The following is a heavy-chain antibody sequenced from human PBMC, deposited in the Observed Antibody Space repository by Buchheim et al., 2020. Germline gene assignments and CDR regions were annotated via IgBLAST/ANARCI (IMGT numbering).Heavy chain of an antibody. CDR3: ARDFGY. Sequence: QLQLQESGPGLVRPSETLSLTCSVSGGSIGSATYYWGWFRQSPGKGLAWIGSIKDSGSTFYNPSLKSRVAISADTSKAQFSLNLNSVTAADTAVYYCARDFGYWGQGIL. CDR2: IKDSGST. J-gene: IGHJ4*02. CDR1: GGSIGSATYY. V-gene: IGHV4-39*02. D-gene: IGHD3-10*01.